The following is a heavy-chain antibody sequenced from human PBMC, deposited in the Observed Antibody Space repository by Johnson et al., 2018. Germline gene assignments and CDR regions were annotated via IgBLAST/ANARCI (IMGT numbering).Heavy chain of an antibody. CDR3: ACMSGRSAPCGYYYGMDV. CDR1: GGTFSSYA. D-gene: IGHD2-8*01. CDR2: IIPIFGTA. V-gene: IGHV1-69*01. J-gene: IGHJ6*02. Sequence: QVQLVQSGAEVKKPGSSVKVSCKASGGTFSSYAISWVRQAPGQGLEWMGGIIPIFGTANYAQKFQGRVTITADESTSTAYMELSSLRSEDPAVYDCACMSGRSAPCGYYYGMDVWGQGTTVTVSS.